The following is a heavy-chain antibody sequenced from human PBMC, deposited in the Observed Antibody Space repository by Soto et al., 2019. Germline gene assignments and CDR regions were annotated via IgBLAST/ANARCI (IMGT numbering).Heavy chain of an antibody. CDR3: ARGKGMDENYYDYGMDI. J-gene: IGHJ6*02. V-gene: IGHV1-3*01. CDR2: MNGDTGQT. Sequence: QVQVVQSGAEVKKPGASVKVSCKASGYTFSTYSMHWVRQAPGHSLEWMGWMNGDTGQTSSSQRFQDRVTSTRDTSESTGYMELSGLRSGDTAVYYCARGKGMDENYYDYGMDIWGQGTTVTVSS. CDR1: GYTFSTYS. D-gene: IGHD3-16*01.